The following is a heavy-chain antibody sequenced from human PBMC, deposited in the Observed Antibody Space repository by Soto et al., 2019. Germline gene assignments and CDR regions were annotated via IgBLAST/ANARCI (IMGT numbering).Heavy chain of an antibody. Sequence: GGSLRLSCAASGFTFSSYAMHWVRQAPCKGLEWVAVISYDGSNKYYADSVKGRFTISRDNSKNTLYLQMNSLRAEDTAVYYCARDLHSYFDYWGQGTLVTVSS. V-gene: IGHV3-30-3*01. CDR1: GFTFSSYA. CDR3: ARDLHSYFDY. J-gene: IGHJ4*02. CDR2: ISYDGSNK.